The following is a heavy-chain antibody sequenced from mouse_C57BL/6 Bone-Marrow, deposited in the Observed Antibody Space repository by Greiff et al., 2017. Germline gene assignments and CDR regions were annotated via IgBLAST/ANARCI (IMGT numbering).Heavy chain of an antibody. CDR3: AREETTVVATGGYAMDY. J-gene: IGHJ4*01. D-gene: IGHD1-1*01. Sequence: QVQLQQSGAELVRPGTSVKVSCKASGYSFTNYLIEWVKQRPGQGLEWIGVINPGSGGTNYNEKFKGKATLTADKSSSTAYMQLSSLTSEDSAVYFCAREETTVVATGGYAMDYWGQGTSVTVSS. CDR2: INPGSGGT. V-gene: IGHV1-54*01. CDR1: GYSFTNYL.